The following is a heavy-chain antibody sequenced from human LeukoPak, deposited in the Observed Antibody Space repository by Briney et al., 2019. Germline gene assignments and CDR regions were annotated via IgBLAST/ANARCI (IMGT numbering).Heavy chain of an antibody. J-gene: IGHJ6*02. CDR3: ARHRGHNYYYGLGV. CDR2: QYYGSHT. Sequence: SETLSLTCSVSSGSIRDKYYWGWIRQPPGKGLEWIASQYYGSHTYYTPSLESRVTISLDASRNQFSLQLRSVTAADTAVYYCARHRGHNYYYGLGVWGQGTSVIVAS. D-gene: IGHD3-10*01. V-gene: IGHV4-39*01. CDR1: SGSIRDKYY.